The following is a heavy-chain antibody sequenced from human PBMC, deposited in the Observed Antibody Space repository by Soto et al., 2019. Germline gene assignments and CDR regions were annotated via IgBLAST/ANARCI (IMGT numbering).Heavy chain of an antibody. D-gene: IGHD3-16*02. CDR2: IGLYIHNT. Sequence: ASVKVSCKASGYIFTSYGINWVRQAPGQGLEWMGWIGLYIHNTNYAQKFQGRVTITTDTSTSTAYMELRGLRSDDTAVYYCARVDDYVWGSFRPWGQGTQVTVSS. V-gene: IGHV1-18*04. CDR1: GYIFTSYG. CDR3: ARVDDYVWGSFRP. J-gene: IGHJ4*02.